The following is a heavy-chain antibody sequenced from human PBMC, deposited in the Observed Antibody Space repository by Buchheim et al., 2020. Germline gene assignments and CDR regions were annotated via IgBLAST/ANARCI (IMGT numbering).Heavy chain of an antibody. Sequence: EVQLLESGGGLVQPGGSPRLSCAASGFTFTTSPMSWVRQAPGKGLEWVSAISASGAGTSYADSVKGRFTMSRDNSKNTLYLQMNSLRVEDTAVYYCAKNSAHGDWPEYWGQGTL. J-gene: IGHJ4*02. CDR1: GFTFTTSP. CDR3: AKNSAHGDWPEY. CDR2: ISASGAGT. V-gene: IGHV3-23*01. D-gene: IGHD4-17*01.